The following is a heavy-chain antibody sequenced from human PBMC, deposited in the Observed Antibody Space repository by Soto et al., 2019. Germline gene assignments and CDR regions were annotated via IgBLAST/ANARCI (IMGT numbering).Heavy chain of an antibody. J-gene: IGHJ4*02. D-gene: IGHD6-19*01. V-gene: IGHV4-59*01. CDR3: ARGGLVSGWYYFDY. CDR1: GGSISSYY. Sequence: QVQLQESGPGLVKPSETLSLTCTVSGGSISSYYWSWIRQPPGKGLEWNGYIYYSGSTNYNPSLKSRVTISVDTSKNQFSLKLSSVIAADTAVYYCARGGLVSGWYYFDYWGQGTLVTVSS. CDR2: IYYSGST.